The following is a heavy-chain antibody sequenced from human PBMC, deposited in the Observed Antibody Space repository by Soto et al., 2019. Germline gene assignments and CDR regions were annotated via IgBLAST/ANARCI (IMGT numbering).Heavy chain of an antibody. Sequence: GGSLRLSCAASGFTFSSYAIHWVRQAPGRGLEWVAVIAYDGSNKYYADSVKGRFTISRDNSKNTLYLQMNSLRAEDTAVYYCARDSSGLYRPHDAFDIWGQGTMVTVSS. CDR3: ARDSSGLYRPHDAFDI. J-gene: IGHJ3*02. CDR1: GFTFSSYA. V-gene: IGHV3-30-3*01. D-gene: IGHD2-2*02. CDR2: IAYDGSNK.